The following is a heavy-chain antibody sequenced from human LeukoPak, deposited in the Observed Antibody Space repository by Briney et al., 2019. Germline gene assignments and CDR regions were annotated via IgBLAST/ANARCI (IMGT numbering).Heavy chain of an antibody. Sequence: PGGSLRLSCAASGLNFSSYGMHRVRQAPGKGLEWVAVIWYDGSNKYYADFVKGRFTISRDNSKNTLYLQMNSLRAEDTAVYYCARERGGMGSMTMVRGVFDYWGQGTLVTVSS. CDR3: ARERGGMGSMTMVRGVFDY. CDR1: GLNFSSYG. D-gene: IGHD3-10*01. J-gene: IGHJ4*02. V-gene: IGHV3-33*01. CDR2: IWYDGSNK.